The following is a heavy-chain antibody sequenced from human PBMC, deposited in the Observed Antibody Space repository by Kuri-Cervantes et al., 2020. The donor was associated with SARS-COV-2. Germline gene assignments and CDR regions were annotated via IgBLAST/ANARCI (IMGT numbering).Heavy chain of an antibody. V-gene: IGHV4-34*01. J-gene: IGHJ5*02. D-gene: IGHD3-3*01. CDR2: INHSGST. CDR3: ARVYYDFWSGPSGFDP. Sequence: SQTLSLTCAVYGGSFSGYYWSWIRQPPGKGLEWIGEINHSGSTNYNPSLKSRVTISVDTSKNQFSLKLSSVTAADTAVYYCARVYYDFWSGPSGFDPWGQGTLVTVSS. CDR1: GGSFSGYY.